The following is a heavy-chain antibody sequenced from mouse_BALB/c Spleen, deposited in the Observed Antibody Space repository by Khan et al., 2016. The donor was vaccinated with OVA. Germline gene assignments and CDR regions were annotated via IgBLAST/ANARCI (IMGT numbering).Heavy chain of an antibody. V-gene: IGHV5-6*01. CDR3: ATHLTGSFAY. CDR1: GFTFSPYS. J-gene: IGHJ3*01. CDR2: ISSDGDYT. Sequence: EVELVESGGDLVKSGGSLKLSCAASGFTFSPYSMSWVRQTPDKRLEWVATISSDGDYTYYPDSVKGRFNISRDNAKNTLYLQMSSLKSEDTAIYYCATHLTGSFAYWGQGTVVTVSA. D-gene: IGHD4-1*01.